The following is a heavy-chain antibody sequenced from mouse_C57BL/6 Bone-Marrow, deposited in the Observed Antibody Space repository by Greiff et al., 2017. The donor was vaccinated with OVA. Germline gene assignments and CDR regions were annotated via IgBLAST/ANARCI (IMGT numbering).Heavy chain of an antibody. D-gene: IGHD1-1*01. Sequence: QVQLQQSGAELMKPGASVKLSCKATGYTFTGYWIEWVKQRPGHGLEWIGEILPGSGSTYYNEKFKGKATFTADTSSNTAYMQLRSLTTEDSAIYYGARRGYGSSYGYFDVWGTGTTVTVSS. CDR2: ILPGSGST. CDR1: GYTFTGYW. V-gene: IGHV1-9*01. J-gene: IGHJ1*03. CDR3: ARRGYGSSYGYFDV.